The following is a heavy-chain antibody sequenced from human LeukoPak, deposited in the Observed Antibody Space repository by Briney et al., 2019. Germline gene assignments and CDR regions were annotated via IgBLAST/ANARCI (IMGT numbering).Heavy chain of an antibody. CDR2: INPNSGGT. CDR3: ARAYYDPFRGSRMYYYYGMDV. D-gene: IGHD3-3*01. Sequence: ASVKVSCKASGYTFTGYYMHWVRQAPGQGLEWMGWINPNSGGTNYAQEFQGWVTMTRDTSISTAYMELSRLRSDDTAVYYCARAYYDPFRGSRMYYYYGMDVWGQGTTVTVSS. V-gene: IGHV1-2*04. CDR1: GYTFTGYY. J-gene: IGHJ6*02.